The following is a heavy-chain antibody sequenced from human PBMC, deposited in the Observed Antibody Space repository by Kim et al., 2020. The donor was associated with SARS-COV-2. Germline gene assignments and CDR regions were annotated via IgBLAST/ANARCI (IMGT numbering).Heavy chain of an antibody. Sequence: ASVKVSCKASGYTFTSYAMNWVRQAPGQGLEWMGWINTNTGNPTYAHGFTGRFVFSLDTSVSTAYLQISSLKAEDTAVYYCAREGIVVVPAATGGLDYWGQGPLVTVST. CDR2: INTNTGNP. J-gene: IGHJ4*02. CDR3: AREGIVVVPAATGGLDY. D-gene: IGHD2-2*01. CDR1: GYTFTSYA. V-gene: IGHV7-4-1*02.